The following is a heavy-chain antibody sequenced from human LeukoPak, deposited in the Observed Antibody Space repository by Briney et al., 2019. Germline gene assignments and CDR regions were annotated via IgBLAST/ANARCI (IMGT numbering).Heavy chain of an antibody. J-gene: IGHJ4*02. Sequence: GGSLRLSCAASGFTFSSYAMSWVRQAPGKGLEWVSAISGSGGSTYYADSVKGRFTISRDNSKNTVYLQMNSLRAEDTAVYYCAKYSIVVVITTTIDYWGQGTLVTVSS. CDR3: AKYSIVVVITTTIDY. D-gene: IGHD3-22*01. V-gene: IGHV3-23*01. CDR1: GFTFSSYA. CDR2: ISGSGGST.